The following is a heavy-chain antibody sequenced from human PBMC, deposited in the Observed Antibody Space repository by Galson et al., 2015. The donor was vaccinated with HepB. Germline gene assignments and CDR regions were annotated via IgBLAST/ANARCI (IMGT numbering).Heavy chain of an antibody. V-gene: IGHV1-46*01. CDR1: GYTFTSYY. CDR2: INPSGGST. CDR3: ARGGSNKRYYFDY. D-gene: IGHD4-23*01. J-gene: IGHJ4*02. Sequence: SVKVSCKASGYTFTSYYIHWVRQAPGQGLQWMAIINPSGGSTSYAQKFQGRVTMTRGTSTSTVYMELSSLRSEDTAVYYCARGGSNKRYYFDYWGQGTLVTVSS.